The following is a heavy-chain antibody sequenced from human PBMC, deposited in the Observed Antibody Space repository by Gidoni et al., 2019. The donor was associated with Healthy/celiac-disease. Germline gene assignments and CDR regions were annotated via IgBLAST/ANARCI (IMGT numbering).Heavy chain of an antibody. Sequence: EVQLVESGGGLVQPGGSLRLSCAASGFTFSSYSMNWVRQAPGKGLVWFSYISSSSSTIYYADSVKGRFTISRDNAKNSLYLQMNSLRAEDTAVYYCARGDLTIFGVVTTYYFDYWGQGTLVTVSS. CDR2: ISSSSSTI. CDR1: GFTFSSYS. J-gene: IGHJ4*02. V-gene: IGHV3-48*01. D-gene: IGHD3-3*01. CDR3: ARGDLTIFGVVTTYYFDY.